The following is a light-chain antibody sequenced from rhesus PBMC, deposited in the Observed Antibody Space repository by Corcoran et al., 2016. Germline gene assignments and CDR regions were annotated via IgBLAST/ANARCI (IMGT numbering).Light chain of an antibody. CDR2: KVT. Sequence: DIVMTQTPLSLPVTPGEPASISCRSSQSLLHSNGNTYLDWNLQKAGQSPRLLSYKVTNRESGVPDRVGGRGSGTDFTLKISRVGPEDVGVYYCMQSTKDPFTFGPGAKLDI. CDR3: MQSTKDPFT. CDR1: QSLLHSNGNTY. V-gene: IGKV2S2*01. J-gene: IGKJ3*01.